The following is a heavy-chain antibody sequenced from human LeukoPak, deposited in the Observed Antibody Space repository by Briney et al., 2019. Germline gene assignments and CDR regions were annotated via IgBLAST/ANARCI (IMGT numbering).Heavy chain of an antibody. CDR2: ISSSSSYI. CDR1: GFTFSSYS. J-gene: IGHJ3*02. Sequence: GGSLRLSCAASGFTFSSYSMNWVRQAPGKGLEWVSSISSSSSYIYYADSVKGRFTISRDNAKNSLYLQMNSLRAEDTAVYYCARDSGRAICGGSSTSCRVAFDIWGQGTMVTVSS. D-gene: IGHD2-2*01. CDR3: ARDSGRAICGGSSTSCRVAFDI. V-gene: IGHV3-21*01.